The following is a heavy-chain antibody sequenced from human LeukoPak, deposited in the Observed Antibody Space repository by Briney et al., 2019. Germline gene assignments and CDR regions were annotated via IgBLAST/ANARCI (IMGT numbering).Heavy chain of an antibody. J-gene: IGHJ4*02. V-gene: IGHV3-23*01. Sequence: GGSLRLSCATSGFPFRDFSMSWVRQAPGKGLEWISTTNSGGTSTYYAESVKGRFTISRDNSKNTLYPQMSSLRVEDTAVYYCAKQSYARSLGEGGPGTLVSVSS. CDR1: GFPFRDFS. CDR3: AKQSYARSLGE. CDR2: TNSGGTST. D-gene: IGHD2-8*01.